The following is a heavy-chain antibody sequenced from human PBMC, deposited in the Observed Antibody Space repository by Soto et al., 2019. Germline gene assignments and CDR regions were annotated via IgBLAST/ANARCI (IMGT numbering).Heavy chain of an antibody. CDR3: ARVQYFEWHFDL. CDR2: ISNSSRTI. D-gene: IGHD3-3*01. CDR1: GFSFSDFY. V-gene: IGHV3-11*01. J-gene: IGHJ2*01. Sequence: QVQLVDSGGGLVKPGGSLRLVCAASGFSFSDFYMTWIRQAPGKGLEWVSYISNSSRTIYYASSVKGRFTISRDNAKNSLYLQMNSLRAEDTAVYYCARVQYFEWHFDLWGRDTLVTVSS.